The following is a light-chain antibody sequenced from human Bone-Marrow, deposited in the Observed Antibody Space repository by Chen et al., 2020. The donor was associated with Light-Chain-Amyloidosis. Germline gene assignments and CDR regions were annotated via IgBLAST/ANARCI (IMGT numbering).Light chain of an antibody. CDR2: SER. CDR3: QSADSSGTYEVI. J-gene: IGLJ2*01. V-gene: IGLV3-25*03. Sequence: SYELTQPPSVSVSPGQTARITCSGDDLPTKYAYWYQQKPGQAPGGVINSERDRPSGISERLSGSSSGNTATLTISGVQEEDEADYHCQSADSSGTYEVIVGGGTKLTVL. CDR1: DLPTKY.